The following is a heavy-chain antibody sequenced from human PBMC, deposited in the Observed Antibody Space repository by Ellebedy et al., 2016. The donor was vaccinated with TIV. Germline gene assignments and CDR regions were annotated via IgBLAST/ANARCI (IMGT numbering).Heavy chain of an antibody. D-gene: IGHD2-2*02. CDR1: GGTFSSYA. V-gene: IGHV1-69*13. Sequence: SVKVSXXASGGTFSSYAISWVRQAPGQGLEWMGGIIPIFGTANYAQKFQGRVTITADESTSTAYMELSSLRSEDTAVYYCAREKFACSSTSCYNGFDPWGQGTLVTVSS. J-gene: IGHJ5*02. CDR2: IIPIFGTA. CDR3: AREKFACSSTSCYNGFDP.